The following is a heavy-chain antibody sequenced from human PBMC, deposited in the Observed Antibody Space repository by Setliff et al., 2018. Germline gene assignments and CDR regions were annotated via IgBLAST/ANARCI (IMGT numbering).Heavy chain of an antibody. D-gene: IGHD1-26*01. CDR1: GYTFTSFG. Sequence: EASVKVSCKASGYTFTSFGFSWVRQAPGQGLEWMGWISTYNGNTNYAQKVQGRVTMTTDTSTTTAYMELRSLRSDDTAVYYCARVSPKWEITRPHFDYWGQGTLVTSPQ. V-gene: IGHV1-18*01. CDR3: ARVSPKWEITRPHFDY. CDR2: ISTYNGNT. J-gene: IGHJ4*02.